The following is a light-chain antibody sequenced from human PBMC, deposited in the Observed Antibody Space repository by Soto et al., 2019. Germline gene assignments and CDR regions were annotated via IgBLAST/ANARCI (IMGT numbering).Light chain of an antibody. CDR3: ATWDDSLNGFYV. V-gene: IGLV1-47*01. J-gene: IGLJ1*01. Sequence: QSVLTQPPSASGTPGQGVTISCSGSTSNIGSNYVYWYQQLPGTAPKLLIYRNNQRPSEVPDRFSGSKSGTSASLAISGRRSDDEADYFCATWDDSLNGFYVFGTGTKVTVL. CDR2: RNN. CDR1: TSNIGSNY.